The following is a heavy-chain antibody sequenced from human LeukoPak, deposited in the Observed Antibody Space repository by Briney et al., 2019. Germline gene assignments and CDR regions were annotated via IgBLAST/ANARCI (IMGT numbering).Heavy chain of an antibody. CDR2: ISGSSSTI. CDR3: ARVMYYYDSSGKGDY. CDR1: GFTFSSYA. V-gene: IGHV3-48*01. Sequence: GGSLRLSCAASGFTFSSYAMSWVRQAPGKGLEWVSAISGSSSTIYYADSVKGRFTISRDNAKNSLYLQMNSLRAEDTAVYYCARVMYYYDSSGKGDYWGQGTLVTVSS. J-gene: IGHJ4*02. D-gene: IGHD3-22*01.